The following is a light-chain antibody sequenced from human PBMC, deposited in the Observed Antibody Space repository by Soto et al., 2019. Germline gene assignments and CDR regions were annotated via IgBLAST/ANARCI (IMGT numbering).Light chain of an antibody. CDR1: SGHSNYA. CDR2: LNSDGSH. Sequence: QPVLTQSPSASASLGASVKLTCTLSSGHSNYAIAWHQQQPGKGPRYLMKLNSDGSHNKGDGIPDRFSGSSSGAERYLTISSLQSEDEADYYCQTWGTGIRVFGGGTKLTVL. V-gene: IGLV4-69*01. J-gene: IGLJ3*02. CDR3: QTWGTGIRV.